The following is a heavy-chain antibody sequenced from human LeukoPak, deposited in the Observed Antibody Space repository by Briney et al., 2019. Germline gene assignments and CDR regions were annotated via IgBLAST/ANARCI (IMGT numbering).Heavy chain of an antibody. CDR3: AKKMVAANPFDY. CDR1: GFTFSSYS. D-gene: IGHD2-15*01. Sequence: PGGSLRLSCAASGFTFSSYSMNWVRQAPGKGLEWVSSISSSSSYIYYADSVKGRFTISRDNSTNTLYLQMNSLRAEDTAVYYCAKKMVAANPFDYWGQGTLVTVSS. V-gene: IGHV3-21*04. J-gene: IGHJ4*02. CDR2: ISSSSSYI.